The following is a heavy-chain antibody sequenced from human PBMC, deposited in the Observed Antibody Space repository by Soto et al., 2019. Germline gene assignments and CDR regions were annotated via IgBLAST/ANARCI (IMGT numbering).Heavy chain of an antibody. CDR2: ISYDGSNK. Sequence: QVQLVESGGGVVQPGRSLRLSCAASGFTFSSYAMHWVRQAPGKGLEWVAVISYDGSNKYYADSVKGRFTISRDNSTNTLYLQMNSLRAEDTAVYYCARDKTWKDGDYLDYWGQGTLVTVSS. D-gene: IGHD1-1*01. CDR1: GFTFSSYA. V-gene: IGHV3-30-3*01. CDR3: ARDKTWKDGDYLDY. J-gene: IGHJ4*02.